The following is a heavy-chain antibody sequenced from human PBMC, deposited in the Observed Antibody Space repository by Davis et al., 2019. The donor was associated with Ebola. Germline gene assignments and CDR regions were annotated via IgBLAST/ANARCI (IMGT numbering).Heavy chain of an antibody. CDR2: ISSSGDTK. V-gene: IGHV3-48*03. J-gene: IGHJ6*02. Sequence: GGSLRLSCAASGFTFSSYEMNWVRQAPGKGLEWVSYISSSGDTKHYADSVKGRFTISRDNAKNSLYLQMNSLRAEDTAVYYCARDCIQSTSCYISYSMDVWGQGTRVTVSS. CDR3: ARDCIQSTSCYISYSMDV. CDR1: GFTFSSYE. D-gene: IGHD2-2*02.